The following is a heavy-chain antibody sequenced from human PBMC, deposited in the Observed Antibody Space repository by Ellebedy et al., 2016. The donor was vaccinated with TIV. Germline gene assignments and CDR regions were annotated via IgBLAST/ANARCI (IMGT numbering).Heavy chain of an antibody. Sequence: GESLKISXKGSGYSFTSYWIGWVRQMPGKGLEWMGIIYPGDSDTRYSPSFQGQVTISADKSISTAYLQWSSLKASDTAMYYCAREMEATADIGPGMDVWGQGTTVTVSS. CDR1: GYSFTSYW. CDR2: IYPGDSDT. CDR3: AREMEATADIGPGMDV. J-gene: IGHJ6*02. V-gene: IGHV5-51*01. D-gene: IGHD5-24*01.